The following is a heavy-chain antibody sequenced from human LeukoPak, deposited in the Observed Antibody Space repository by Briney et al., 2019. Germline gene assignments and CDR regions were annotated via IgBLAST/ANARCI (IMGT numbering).Heavy chain of an antibody. J-gene: IGHJ5*02. CDR3: ARVVRVAVAGTGWFDP. Sequence: SETLSLTCAVSGGSISSSNWWSWVRQTPGKGLEWIGEIYHSGSTNYNPSLKSRVTISVDKSKNQFSLKLSSVTAADTAVYYCARVVRVAVAGTGWFDPWGQGTLVTVSS. CDR1: GGSISSSNW. CDR2: IYHSGST. D-gene: IGHD6-19*01. V-gene: IGHV4-4*02.